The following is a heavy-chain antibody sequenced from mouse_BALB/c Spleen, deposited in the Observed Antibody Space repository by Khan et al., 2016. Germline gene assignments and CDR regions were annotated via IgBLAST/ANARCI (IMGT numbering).Heavy chain of an antibody. CDR2: ISDGGSYT. D-gene: IGHD2-4*01. Sequence: EVELVESGGGLVKPGGSLKLSCAASGFTFSDYYMYWVRQTPEKRLEWVATISDGGSYTYYPESVKGRFTISSDNDKNNLYLQMSSLKSEDTAMYYCAREGLRRGFADWGQGTLVTVSA. J-gene: IGHJ3*01. CDR1: GFTFSDYY. V-gene: IGHV5-4*02. CDR3: AREGLRRGFAD.